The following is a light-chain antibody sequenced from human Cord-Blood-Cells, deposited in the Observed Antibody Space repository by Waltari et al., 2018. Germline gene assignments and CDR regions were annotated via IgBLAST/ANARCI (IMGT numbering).Light chain of an antibody. CDR1: SSDVGSYNL. CDR2: EGS. V-gene: IGLV2-23*01. CDR3: CSYAGSSTSV. Sequence: QSALPQPASVSGSPGQSITISCTGTSSDVGSYNLVSWYQQHPGKAPKLMIYEGSKRPSGVSNRFSGSKSRNTASLTISGLQAEDEADYYCCSYAGSSTSVFGGGTKLTVL. J-gene: IGLJ3*02.